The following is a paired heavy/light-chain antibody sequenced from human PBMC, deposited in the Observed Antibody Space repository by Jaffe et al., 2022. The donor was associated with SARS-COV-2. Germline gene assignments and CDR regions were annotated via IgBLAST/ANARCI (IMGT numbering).Heavy chain of an antibody. Sequence: QVQLVQSGAEVKKPGASVKVSCKASGYTFTSYFMHWVRQAPGQGLEWMGIINPSGGSTSYAQEFQGRVTMTRDTSTNSVYMELSSLRSEDTAVYYCARDRSTGTTLDAFDVWGQGTMVTVSS. J-gene: IGHJ3*01. CDR3: ARDRSTGTTLDAFDV. CDR1: GYTFTSYF. D-gene: IGHD1-1*01. V-gene: IGHV1-46*01. CDR2: INPSGGST.
Light chain of an antibody. CDR1: QSISNY. CDR3: QESYSTPPT. J-gene: IGKJ2*01. Sequence: DIQMTQSPSSLSASVGDRVIITCRASQSISNYLNWYQQKPGKAPNLLIFAASSLQSGVPSRFSGSGSGTDFTLTISSLQPEDFATYYCQESYSTPPTFGQGTKLEIK. CDR2: AAS. V-gene: IGKV1-39*01.